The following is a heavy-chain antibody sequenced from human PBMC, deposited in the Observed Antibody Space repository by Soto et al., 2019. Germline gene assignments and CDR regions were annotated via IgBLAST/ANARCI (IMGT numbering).Heavy chain of an antibody. D-gene: IGHD3-16*01. Sequence: QVQLVESGGGVVQPGRSLRLSCAASGFTFSSYAMHWVRQAPGKGLEWVAVISYDGSNKYYADSVKGRFTISRDNSKNTLYLQRNSLRAEDTAVYYCYLLNAGSFGYWGQGTLVAVAS. CDR3: YLLNAGSFGY. CDR1: GFTFSSYA. V-gene: IGHV3-30-3*01. CDR2: ISYDGSNK. J-gene: IGHJ4*02.